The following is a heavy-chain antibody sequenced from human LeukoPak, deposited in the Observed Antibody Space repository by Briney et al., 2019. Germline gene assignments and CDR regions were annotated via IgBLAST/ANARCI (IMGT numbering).Heavy chain of an antibody. Sequence: PGGSLRLSCAASGFTFSSYGMHWVRQAPGKGLEWVAVISHDGSNKYYADSVKGRFTISRDNSKNTLFVQMNSLRGEDTAVYYCARDSRVYYYYMDVWGKGTTVTVSS. V-gene: IGHV3-30*03. J-gene: IGHJ6*03. CDR3: ARDSRVYYYYMDV. CDR2: ISHDGSNK. CDR1: GFTFSSYG. D-gene: IGHD6-13*01.